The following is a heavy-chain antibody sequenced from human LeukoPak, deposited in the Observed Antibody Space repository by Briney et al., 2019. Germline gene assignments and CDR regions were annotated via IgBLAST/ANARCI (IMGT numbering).Heavy chain of an antibody. D-gene: IGHD2-15*01. CDR2: FYSGGST. CDR3: AREGVGYPDAFDI. CDR1: GFTVSNNY. Sequence: PGGSLRLSCAASGFTVSNNYMSRVRQARGKGLEWVSVFYSGGSTYYADSVKGRFTSSRDNAKNTLYLQMNSLRAEDTAVYYCAREGVGYPDAFDIWGQGTMVTVSS. V-gene: IGHV3-53*01. J-gene: IGHJ3*02.